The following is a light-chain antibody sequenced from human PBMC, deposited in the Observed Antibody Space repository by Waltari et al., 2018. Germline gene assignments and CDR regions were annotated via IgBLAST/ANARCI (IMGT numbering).Light chain of an antibody. CDR1: QSVLYNSDNKNY. J-gene: IGKJ2*02. CDR2: WAS. V-gene: IGKV4-1*01. CDR3: QQYYSIPRT. Sequence: DIVMTQSPDYLAVSLGERATINCKFSQSVLYNSDNKNYLDWYQQKPGQPPKLLIYWASIQESGVPDRFSGSGSGTDFTLTISSLQAEDVAVYYCQQYYSIPRTYGQGTKLEIK.